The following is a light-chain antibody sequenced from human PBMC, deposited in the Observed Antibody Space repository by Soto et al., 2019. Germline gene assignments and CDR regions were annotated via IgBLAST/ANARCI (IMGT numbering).Light chain of an antibody. CDR3: AAWDDSLKGVV. J-gene: IGLJ2*01. CDR1: SSNIGSHT. V-gene: IGLV1-44*01. CDR2: SNT. Sequence: QSVLTQPPSASGTPGQTIAISCSGGSSNIGSHTVNWYLQLPGTSPRLLIYSNTQRPSGVPDRFSGSKSGTSASLAISGLQSEYDCDYYCAAWDDSLKGVVFGGGTKVTVL.